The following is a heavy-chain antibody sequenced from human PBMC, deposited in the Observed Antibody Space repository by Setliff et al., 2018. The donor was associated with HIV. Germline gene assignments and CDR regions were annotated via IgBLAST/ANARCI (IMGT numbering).Heavy chain of an antibody. CDR3: ARHDYYDSGGSLLGEYFQH. J-gene: IGHJ1*01. CDR1: DGSIRSSDYY. Sequence: SETLSLTCTVSDGSIRSSDYYWGWIRQPPGKGLEWIGSTFYSGRAYYNPSLKSRVFISVDTSKNQFSLKMSYVTAADTAVYYCARHDYYDSGGSLLGEYFQHWGQGTVVTVS. D-gene: IGHD3-22*01. CDR2: TFYSGRA. V-gene: IGHV4-39*01.